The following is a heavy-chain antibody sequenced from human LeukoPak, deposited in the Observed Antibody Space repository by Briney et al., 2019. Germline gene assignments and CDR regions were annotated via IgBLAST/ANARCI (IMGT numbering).Heavy chain of an antibody. V-gene: IGHV3-23*01. D-gene: IGHD6-6*01. CDR1: GFTFSSYA. CDR2: ISGSGGST. CDR3: ARDNEYSSSLGDY. J-gene: IGHJ4*02. Sequence: GGSLRLSCAASGFTFSSYAMSWVRQAPGKGLEWVSAISGSGGSTYYADSVKGRFTISRDNAKNSLYLQMNSLRAEDTAVYYCARDNEYSSSLGDYWGQGTLVTVSS.